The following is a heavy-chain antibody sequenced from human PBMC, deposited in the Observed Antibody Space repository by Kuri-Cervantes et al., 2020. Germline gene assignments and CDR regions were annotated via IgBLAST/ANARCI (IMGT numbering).Heavy chain of an antibody. CDR2: IILFFGTP. CDR3: ARDPVPREYGAYIPYYYYMDV. Sequence: SVKVSCKASGGTFNNYAISWVRQAPGQGLEWMGGIILFFGTPKYVEKFKGRVTITADKSTSTTYMELSSLRSEDTAVYYCARDPVPREYGAYIPYYYYMDVWGKGTTVTVSS. V-gene: IGHV1-69*06. D-gene: IGHD4-17*01. J-gene: IGHJ6*03. CDR1: GGTFNNYA.